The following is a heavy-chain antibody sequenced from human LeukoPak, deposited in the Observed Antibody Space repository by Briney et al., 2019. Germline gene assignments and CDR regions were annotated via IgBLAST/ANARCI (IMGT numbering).Heavy chain of an antibody. D-gene: IGHD3-9*01. J-gene: IGHJ4*02. V-gene: IGHV4-61*02. CDR1: GGSISSGSYY. Sequence: SETLSLTCTVSGGSISSGSYYWSWIRQPAGKGLEWIGRIYTSGSTNYNPSLKSRVTISVDTSKNQFSLKLSSVTAADTAVYYCARDGYDILTGYTGYFDYWGQGTLVTVSS. CDR3: ARDGYDILTGYTGYFDY. CDR2: IYTSGST.